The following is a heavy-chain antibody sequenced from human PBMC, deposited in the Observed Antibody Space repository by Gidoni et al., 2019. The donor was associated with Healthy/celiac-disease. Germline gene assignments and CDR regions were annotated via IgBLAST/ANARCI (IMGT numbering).Heavy chain of an antibody. J-gene: IGHJ6*02. CDR1: GGSFSGYY. V-gene: IGHV4-34*01. Sequence: QVQLQQWGAGRLKPSETLSLTFAVYGGSFSGYYWRWIRQPPGKGLEWIGEINPSGSTNYNPSLKSRVTISVDTSKNQFSLKLSSVTAADTAVYYCARIAAAGTWYYGMDVWGQGTTVTVSS. CDR3: ARIAAAGTWYYGMDV. CDR2: INPSGST. D-gene: IGHD6-13*01.